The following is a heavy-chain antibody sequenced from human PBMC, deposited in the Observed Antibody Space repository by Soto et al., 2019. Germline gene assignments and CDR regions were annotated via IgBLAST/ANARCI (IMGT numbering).Heavy chain of an antibody. CDR3: ARWAYYDSTGYYYRYYYQYGIDV. Sequence: SDTLSLTCGVHSWSFIGYYWSWIRQTPGKGLEWIGEINHSGGTNYNPSIKSRVTLSVDTSKSQFSLKLSSVTAADTSVYYCARWAYYDSTGYYYRYYYQYGIDVWGQGTTVT. D-gene: IGHD3-22*01. J-gene: IGHJ6*02. CDR1: SWSFIGYY. V-gene: IGHV4-34*01. CDR2: INHSGGT.